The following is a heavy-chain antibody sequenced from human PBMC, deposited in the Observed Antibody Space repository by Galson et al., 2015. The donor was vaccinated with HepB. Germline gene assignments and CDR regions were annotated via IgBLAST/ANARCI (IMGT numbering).Heavy chain of an antibody. D-gene: IGHD2-15*01. CDR3: AKEFLVVVAAPSNPILGAFDI. CDR1: GFTFSSYA. J-gene: IGHJ3*02. V-gene: IGHV3-23*01. CDR2: ISGSGGST. Sequence: SLRLSCAASGFTFSSYAMSWVRQAPGKGLEWVSAISGSGGSTYYADSVKGRFTISRDNSKNTLYLQMNSLRAEDTAVYYCAKEFLVVVAAPSNPILGAFDIWGQGTMVTVSS.